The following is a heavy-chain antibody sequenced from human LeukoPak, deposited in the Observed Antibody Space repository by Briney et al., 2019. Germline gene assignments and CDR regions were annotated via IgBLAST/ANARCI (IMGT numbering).Heavy chain of an antibody. D-gene: IGHD2-21*01. V-gene: IGHV3-7*01. Sequence: GGSLRLSCAASVFTFSSYSMLWVRQALCKGREWVANIKQDGNEKDYVDSVKGRFTISRDNAKNSLYLQMNNLRAEDTAVYYCARYCGGDCYGMDVWGQGTTVTVSS. J-gene: IGHJ6*02. CDR1: VFTFSSYS. CDR3: ARYCGGDCYGMDV. CDR2: IKQDGNEK.